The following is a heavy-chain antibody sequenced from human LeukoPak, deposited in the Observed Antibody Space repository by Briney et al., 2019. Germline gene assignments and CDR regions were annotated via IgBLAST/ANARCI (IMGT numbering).Heavy chain of an antibody. Sequence: PSGTLSLTCAVSGGSISSSSWWSWVRQPPGKGLEWIGYIYYSGHTDYNPSLRSRVTISIDTSKNQFSLKLSSVTAADTAVYYCARRSDWFDPWSQGTLVTVSP. CDR1: GGSISSSSW. CDR2: IYYSGHT. J-gene: IGHJ5*02. V-gene: IGHV4-4*02. CDR3: ARRSDWFDP.